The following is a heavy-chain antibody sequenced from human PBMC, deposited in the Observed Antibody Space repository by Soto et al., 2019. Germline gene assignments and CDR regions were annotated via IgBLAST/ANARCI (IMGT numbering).Heavy chain of an antibody. CDR1: GGHRAAYG. D-gene: IGHD5-12*01. CDR2: VSYCGTT. Sequence: PSETLCLRCSVSGGHRAAYGWRRIRQPPGKGLEWIGSVSYCGTTYYNPSLKSRVTISVDRSKNQFSLKLSSVTAADTAVYYCASLYSGYGFGYWGQGTLVTVSS. V-gene: IGHV4-59*12. CDR3: ASLYSGYGFGY. J-gene: IGHJ4*02.